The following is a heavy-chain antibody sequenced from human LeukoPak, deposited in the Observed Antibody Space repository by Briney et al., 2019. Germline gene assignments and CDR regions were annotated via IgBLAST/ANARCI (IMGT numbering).Heavy chain of an antibody. J-gene: IGHJ4*02. CDR1: GYNFPSYW. D-gene: IGHD6-13*01. CDR3: VRVLSSSWFDFDY. CDR2: IDPHDSDT. V-gene: IGHV5-51*04. Sequence: GESLKISCKGSGYNFPSYWIGWVRQMPGKGLEWMGVIDPHDSDTRYSPSFRGLVTISADKPTTTAYLQWTSLKASDTAMYYCVRVLSSSWFDFDYWGQGTLVTVSS.